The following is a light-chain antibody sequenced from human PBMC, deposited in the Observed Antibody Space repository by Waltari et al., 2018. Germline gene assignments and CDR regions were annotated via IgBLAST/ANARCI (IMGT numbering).Light chain of an antibody. J-gene: IGKJ1*01. CDR1: QSITNW. CDR3: QQYNNYVAT. CDR2: KAS. Sequence: DIQMTQSPSTLSASIGDRVTITCRASQSITNWLAWYQQKPGKAPKSLIYKASTLESGVPSRFSGSGSGTEFTLTISSLQPDDFATYYCQQYNNYVATFGQGTKVEIK. V-gene: IGKV1-5*03.